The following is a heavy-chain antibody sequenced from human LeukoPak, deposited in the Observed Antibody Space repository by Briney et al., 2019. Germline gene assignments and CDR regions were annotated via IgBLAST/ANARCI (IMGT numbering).Heavy chain of an antibody. CDR1: GFTFSSYS. D-gene: IGHD4-17*01. CDR2: IGSSSSYI. CDR3: ARRADGDYFDY. Sequence: PGRSLRLSCAASGFTFSSYSMNWVRQDPAKGLEWVSSIGSSSSYIYYADSVKGRFTISRDNAKNSLDPQMNSLRAEDTAVYYCARRADGDYFDYWGQGTLVTVSS. J-gene: IGHJ4*02. V-gene: IGHV3-21*01.